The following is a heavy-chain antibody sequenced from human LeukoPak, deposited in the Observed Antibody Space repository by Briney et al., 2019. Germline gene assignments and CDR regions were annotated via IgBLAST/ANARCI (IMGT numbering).Heavy chain of an antibody. Sequence: GGSLRLSCAASGFSLSRYWMHWVRQAPGTGLVWVSYIDNEGTDTNYADCVRGRFTVSRDNAKNTLYLQMNGLRAKDTAVYYCTRGGFDHNMDVWGKGTTVT. J-gene: IGHJ6*03. D-gene: IGHD3-9*01. CDR3: TRGGFDHNMDV. CDR2: IDNEGTDT. CDR1: GFSLSRYW. V-gene: IGHV3-74*01.